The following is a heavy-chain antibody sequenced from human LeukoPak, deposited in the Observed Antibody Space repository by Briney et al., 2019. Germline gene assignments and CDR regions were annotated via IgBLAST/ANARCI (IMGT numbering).Heavy chain of an antibody. Sequence: SQTLSLTCTVSAGSISSGDYYWRWIRQPPGKGLEWIGYIYYSGSTYYNPSLKSRVTISVDTSKNQFSLKLSSVTAADTAVYYCARGHYHGSGLFDYWGQGTLVTVSS. V-gene: IGHV4-30-4*01. CDR3: ARGHYHGSGLFDY. CDR2: IYYSGST. D-gene: IGHD3-10*01. J-gene: IGHJ4*02. CDR1: AGSISSGDYY.